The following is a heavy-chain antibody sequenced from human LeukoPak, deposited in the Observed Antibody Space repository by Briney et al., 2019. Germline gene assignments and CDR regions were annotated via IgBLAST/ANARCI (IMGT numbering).Heavy chain of an antibody. V-gene: IGHV4-39*01. J-gene: IGHJ4*02. CDR1: GGSTSDNRYY. CDR3: SRRAGSGWYDY. CDR2: IYYSGGT. Sequence: SETLSLTCTVSGGSTSDNRYYWGWIRQPPGKGLEWIGNIYYSGGTYYNPSLKSRVTISVDTSKNLFSLKLNSVTAADTSVYYCSRRAGSGWYDYWGQGTLVTVSS. D-gene: IGHD6-19*01.